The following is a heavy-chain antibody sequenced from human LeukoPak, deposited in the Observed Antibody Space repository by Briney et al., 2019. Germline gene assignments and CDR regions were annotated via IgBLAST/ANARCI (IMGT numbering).Heavy chain of an antibody. CDR1: GYTFTGYN. V-gene: IGHV1-2*02. CDR2: INDNSGGT. J-gene: IGHJ3*02. Sequence: GASVKVSCKASGYTFTGYNMHWVPQAPGQGLEWMGWINDNSGGTNYAQKFQGRVTMTRNTSICTAYMELSRLRSDDSAVYYCASLVNIAAAGDDAFDIWGQGTMVTVSS. D-gene: IGHD6-13*01. CDR3: ASLVNIAAAGDDAFDI.